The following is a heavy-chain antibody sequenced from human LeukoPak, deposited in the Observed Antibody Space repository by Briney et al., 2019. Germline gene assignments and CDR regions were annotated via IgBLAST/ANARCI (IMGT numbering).Heavy chain of an antibody. CDR2: ISSSGSTI. J-gene: IGHJ4*02. V-gene: IGHV3-48*03. Sequence: GGSLRLSCAASGFTLNNYEMNWVRQAPGKGLEWVSYISSSGSTIYYADSVKGRFTISRDNAKNSLYLQMNSLRAEDTAVYYCASRGGSMVRDYWGQGTLVTVSS. D-gene: IGHD3-10*01. CDR1: GFTLNNYE. CDR3: ASRGGSMVRDY.